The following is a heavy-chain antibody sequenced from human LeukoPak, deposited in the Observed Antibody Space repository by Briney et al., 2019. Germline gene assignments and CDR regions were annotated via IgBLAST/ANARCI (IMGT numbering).Heavy chain of an antibody. Sequence: PPETLSLTRVDPAGSIRRYYWCWIRQPVGKRREWIGRLYTSGSPNYNPSLTSRVTMSVATSQNQFSLKLSSVTAADTAVYYCARGLSYYDSSGYYYDYFDYWGQGTLVTVSS. J-gene: IGHJ4*02. V-gene: IGHV4-4*07. D-gene: IGHD3-22*01. CDR1: AGSIRRYY. CDR3: ARGLSYYDSSGYYYDYFDY. CDR2: LYTSGSP.